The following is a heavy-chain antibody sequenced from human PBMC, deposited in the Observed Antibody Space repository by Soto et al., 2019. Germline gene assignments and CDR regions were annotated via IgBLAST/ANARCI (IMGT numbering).Heavy chain of an antibody. CDR2: IYYSGST. Sequence: SETLFLTCTVSGGSISSYYWSWIRQPPGKGLEWIGYIYYSGSTNYNPSPKSRVTISVDTSKNQFSLKLSSVTAADTAVYYCARDQGGYYPHYYYYGMDVWGQGTTVTVSS. CDR3: ARDQGGYYPHYYYYGMDV. D-gene: IGHD3-3*01. J-gene: IGHJ6*02. CDR1: GGSISSYY. V-gene: IGHV4-59*01.